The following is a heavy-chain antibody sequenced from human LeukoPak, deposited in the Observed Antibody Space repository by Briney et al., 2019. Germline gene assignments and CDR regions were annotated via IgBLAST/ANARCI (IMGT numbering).Heavy chain of an antibody. CDR1: GFTFSSYS. CDR2: ISSSSTTI. CDR3: ARDKRYYYYGMDV. V-gene: IGHV3-48*04. J-gene: IGHJ6*02. Sequence: GGSLRLSCAASGFTFSSYSMNWVRQAPGKGLEWVAYISSSSTTIYYADSVKGRFTISRDNAKNSLYLQMNTLRAEDTAVYYCARDKRYYYYGMDVWGQGTTVTVS.